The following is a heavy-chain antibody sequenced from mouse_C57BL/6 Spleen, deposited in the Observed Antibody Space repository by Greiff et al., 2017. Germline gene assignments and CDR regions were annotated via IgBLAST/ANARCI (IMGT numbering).Heavy chain of an antibody. CDR2: INPSSGYT. Sequence: VQLQQSGAELAKPGASVKLSCKASGYTFTSYWMHWVKQRPGQGLAWIGYINPSSGYTKYNQKFKDKATLTADKSSSTAYMQLSRLTYEDSAGYDCAKDYDAYYYAMDYWGQGTSVTVSS. V-gene: IGHV1-7*01. CDR3: AKDYDAYYYAMDY. D-gene: IGHD2-4*01. J-gene: IGHJ4*01. CDR1: GYTFTSYW.